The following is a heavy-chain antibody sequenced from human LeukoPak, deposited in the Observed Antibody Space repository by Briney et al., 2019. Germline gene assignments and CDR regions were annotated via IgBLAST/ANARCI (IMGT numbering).Heavy chain of an antibody. CDR3: ARESTSWSFEH. J-gene: IGHJ4*02. V-gene: IGHV1-18*01. Sequence: ASVTVSCKASGYTFRRYGINWVRQAPGQGLEWMGWISVYNGGIDFSQRLQGRFTMTTDTSTNTASMELRNLTSDDTAVYFRARESTSWSFEHWGQGTLVTVS. D-gene: IGHD3-10*01. CDR1: GYTFRRYG. CDR2: ISVYNGGI.